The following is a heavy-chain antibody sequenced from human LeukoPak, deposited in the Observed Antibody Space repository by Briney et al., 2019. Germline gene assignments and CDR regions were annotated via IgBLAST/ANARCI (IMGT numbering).Heavy chain of an antibody. Sequence: LSLXCXVSGGSIXNYYWSWIRQPAGKGLEWIGRIYSSGSINYNPSLKSRVTLSVDTSKNQFSLRVSSVTAADTAVYYCAREYYYYDSGSRLRGIYYYYMDVWGKGTTVTISS. D-gene: IGHD3-10*01. V-gene: IGHV4-4*07. CDR3: AREYYYYDSGSRLRGIYYYYMDV. J-gene: IGHJ6*03. CDR2: IYSSGSI. CDR1: GGSIXNYY.